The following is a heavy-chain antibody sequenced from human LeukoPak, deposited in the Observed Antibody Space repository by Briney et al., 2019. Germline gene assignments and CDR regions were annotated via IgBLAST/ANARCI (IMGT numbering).Heavy chain of an antibody. J-gene: IGHJ4*02. CDR3: ARGGAFLTD. V-gene: IGHV4-59*08. CDR2: SYFTGTT. CDR1: GGSISSYY. Sequence: SETLSLTCTVSGGSISSYYWSWIRQAPGKGLEWIGYSYFTGTTNYNPSLKSRVTISVDTSNNRFSLKLNSVTAADTAVYYCARGGAFLTDWGQGTLVTVSS. D-gene: IGHD1-26*01.